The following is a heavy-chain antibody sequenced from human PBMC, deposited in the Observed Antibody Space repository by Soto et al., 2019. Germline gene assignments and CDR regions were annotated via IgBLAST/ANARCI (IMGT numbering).Heavy chain of an antibody. J-gene: IGHJ5*02. Sequence: SETLSLTCAVSGGSISSSNWWSWVRQPPGKGLEWIGEIYHSGSTNYNPSLKSRVTISVDKSKNQFALKLSSVTAADTAVYYCARVWTTVTNWFDPLGQGTLVTVSS. D-gene: IGHD4-17*01. V-gene: IGHV4-4*02. CDR3: ARVWTTVTNWFDP. CDR2: IYHSGST. CDR1: GGSISSSNW.